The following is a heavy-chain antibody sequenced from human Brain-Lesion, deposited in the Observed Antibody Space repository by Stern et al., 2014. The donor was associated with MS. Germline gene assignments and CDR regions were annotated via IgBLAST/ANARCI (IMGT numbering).Heavy chain of an antibody. CDR2: IFPRDSNT. V-gene: IGHV5-51*03. Sequence: VQLVQSGAEVKKPGESLKISCEASGYLFDDYWIGWVRQMSGRGLELVAIIFPRDSNTRYSPSVQGQVTISADTAISTAYLQRSSLKPSTPAMYSCARSPATPSGYDRFDYWGQGALVTVSS. D-gene: IGHD5-12*01. J-gene: IGHJ4*02. CDR1: GYLFDDYW. CDR3: ARSPATPSGYDRFDY.